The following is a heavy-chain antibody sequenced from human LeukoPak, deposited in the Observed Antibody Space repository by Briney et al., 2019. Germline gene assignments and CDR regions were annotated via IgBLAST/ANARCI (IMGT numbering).Heavy chain of an antibody. Sequence: GGSLRLSCSASGFTFSNYEMHWVRQAPGKGLEWVSYISRSGSTIYYADSVKGRFTISRDNARNSLYLQMNSLRAEDTAVYYCARDNYDSSGPYYFDYWGQGTLVTVSS. J-gene: IGHJ4*02. CDR3: ARDNYDSSGPYYFDY. V-gene: IGHV3-48*03. CDR1: GFTFSNYE. CDR2: ISRSGSTI. D-gene: IGHD3-22*01.